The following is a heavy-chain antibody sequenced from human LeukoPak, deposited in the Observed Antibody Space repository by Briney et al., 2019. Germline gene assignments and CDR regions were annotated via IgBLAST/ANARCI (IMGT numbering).Heavy chain of an antibody. V-gene: IGHV4-59*01. J-gene: IGHJ6*03. CDR2: IYYSGST. D-gene: IGHD3-10*01. Sequence: SETLSLTCTVSGGSISSYYWSWIRQPPGKGLEWIGYIYYSGSTNYNPSLKSRVTISVDTSRNQFSLKLSSVTAADTAVYYCARGMVRGVIRLRYYYYYMDVWGKGTTVTVSS. CDR1: GGSISSYY. CDR3: ARGMVRGVIRLRYYYYYMDV.